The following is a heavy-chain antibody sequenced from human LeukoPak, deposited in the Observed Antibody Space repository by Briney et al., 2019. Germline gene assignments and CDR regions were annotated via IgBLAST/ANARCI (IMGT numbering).Heavy chain of an antibody. Sequence: SETLSLTCTVSGYSISSGYYWGWIRQPPGKGLEWIGSIYHSGSTYYNPSLKSRVTISVDTSKNQFSLKLSSVTAADTAVYYCAREKMTTVTTCAFDIWGQGTMVTVSS. CDR3: AREKMTTVTTCAFDI. J-gene: IGHJ3*02. CDR2: IYHSGST. V-gene: IGHV4-38-2*02. D-gene: IGHD4-17*01. CDR1: GYSISSGYY.